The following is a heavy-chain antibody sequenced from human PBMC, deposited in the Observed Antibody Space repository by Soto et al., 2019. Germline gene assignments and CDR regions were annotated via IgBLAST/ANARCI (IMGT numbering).Heavy chain of an antibody. CDR1: GYSFTSYW. Sequence: HGESLKISCKGSGYSFTSYWISWVRQMPGKGLEWMGRIDPSDSYTNYSPSFQGHVTISADKSISTAYLQWSSLKASDTAMYYCARIYGSGSKLDYWGQGTLVTVSS. V-gene: IGHV5-10-1*01. J-gene: IGHJ4*02. CDR3: ARIYGSGSKLDY. D-gene: IGHD3-10*01. CDR2: IDPSDSYT.